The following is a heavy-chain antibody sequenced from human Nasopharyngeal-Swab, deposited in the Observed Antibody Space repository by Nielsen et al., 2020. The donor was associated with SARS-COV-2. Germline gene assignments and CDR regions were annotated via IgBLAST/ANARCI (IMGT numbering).Heavy chain of an antibody. J-gene: IGHJ6*03. CDR3: ARIAGRGSIYYYYMDV. Sequence: GGSLRLSCARSGFTFNTYSMIWVRQVPGEGLEWVSSISGSGSYVYYADSVKGRFTISKDSAKNSLYLQMNSLRADDTAVYFCARIAGRGSIYYYYMDVWGTGTTVTVSS. V-gene: IGHV3-21*01. CDR1: GFTFNTYS. D-gene: IGHD1-26*01. CDR2: ISGSGSYV.